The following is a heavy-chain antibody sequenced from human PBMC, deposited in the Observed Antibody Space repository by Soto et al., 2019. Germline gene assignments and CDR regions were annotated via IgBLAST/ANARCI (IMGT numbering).Heavy chain of an antibody. V-gene: IGHV3-9*01. Sequence: GGSLRLSCAASGFTFDDYAMHWVRQAPGKGLEWVSGISWNSGSIGYADSVKGRFTISRDNAKNSLYLQMNSLRAEDTALYYCAKARRSLPPEYYFDYWGQGTLVTVSS. D-gene: IGHD1-26*01. CDR2: ISWNSGSI. J-gene: IGHJ4*02. CDR1: GFTFDDYA. CDR3: AKARRSLPPEYYFDY.